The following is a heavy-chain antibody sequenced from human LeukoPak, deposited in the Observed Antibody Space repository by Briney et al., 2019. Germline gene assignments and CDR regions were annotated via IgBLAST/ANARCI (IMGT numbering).Heavy chain of an antibody. V-gene: IGHV1-46*02. CDR3: ARSTGRGTSGRYYWYFDL. J-gene: IGHJ2*01. CDR2: INPSSGNT. CDR1: GYTFNRYY. Sequence: ASVKVSCKASGYTFNRYYIHWVRQAPGQGLEWMGIINPSSGNTSYAEKFQGRVTMTRDMSSTTVYMELTSLRSEDTAIYYCARSTGRGTSGRYYWYFDLWGRGTLVTVSS. D-gene: IGHD1-26*01.